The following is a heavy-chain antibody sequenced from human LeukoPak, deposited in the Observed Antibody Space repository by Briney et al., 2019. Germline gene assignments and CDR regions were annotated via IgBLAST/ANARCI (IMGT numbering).Heavy chain of an antibody. CDR2: IYYSGST. J-gene: IGHJ6*03. CDR3: ASGGPLEWFSPLNYYYYYMDV. CDR1: GGSISSYY. Sequence: PSETLSLTCTVSGGSISSYYWSWIRQPPGKGLEWIGYIYYSGSTNHNPSLKSRVTISVDTSKNQFSLKLSSVTAADTAVYYCASGGPLEWFSPLNYYYYYMDVWGKGTTVTVSS. V-gene: IGHV4-59*01. D-gene: IGHD3-3*01.